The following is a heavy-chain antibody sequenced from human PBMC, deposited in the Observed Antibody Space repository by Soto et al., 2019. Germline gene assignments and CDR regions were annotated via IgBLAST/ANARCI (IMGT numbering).Heavy chain of an antibody. V-gene: IGHV1-69*01. CDR1: GGTFSSYA. CDR3: ARGRAVRGVISLLNWFGP. D-gene: IGHD3-10*01. Sequence: QVQLVQSGAEVKKPGSSVKVSCKASGGTFSSYAISWVRQAPGQGLEWMGGIIPIFGTANYAQKFQGRVTITADESTSPAYMELSRLRSADTAVYYCARGRAVRGVISLLNWFGPWGQGTLVTVSS. CDR2: IIPIFGTA. J-gene: IGHJ5*02.